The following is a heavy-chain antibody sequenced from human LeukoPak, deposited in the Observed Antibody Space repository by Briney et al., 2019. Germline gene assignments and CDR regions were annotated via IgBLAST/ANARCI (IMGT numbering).Heavy chain of an antibody. V-gene: IGHV3-64D*06. J-gene: IGHJ4*02. CDR1: GFTITSYA. D-gene: IGHD1-26*01. CDR2: LSSNGEIK. CDR3: VKTYSGTYYDF. Sequence: GGSLRLSCSASGFTITSYAMHWVRQAPGKGLEYVSALSSNGEIKFYADSVKGRFTISRGSSKNTLDLQVSSLRAEDTALYYCVKTYSGTYYDFWGQGTLVTVSS.